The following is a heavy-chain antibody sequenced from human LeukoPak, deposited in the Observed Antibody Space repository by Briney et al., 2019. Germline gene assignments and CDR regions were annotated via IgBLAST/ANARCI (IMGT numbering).Heavy chain of an antibody. CDR2: IYYSGST. CDR3: AGQQWLVIPFDY. D-gene: IGHD6-19*01. CDR1: GGSFSGYY. V-gene: IGHV4-59*08. J-gene: IGHJ4*02. Sequence: SETLSLTCAVYGGSFSGYYWSWIRQPPGKGLEWIGYIYYSGSTNYNPSLKSRVTISVDTSKNQFSLKLSSVTAADTAVYYCAGQQWLVIPFDYWGQGTLVTVSS.